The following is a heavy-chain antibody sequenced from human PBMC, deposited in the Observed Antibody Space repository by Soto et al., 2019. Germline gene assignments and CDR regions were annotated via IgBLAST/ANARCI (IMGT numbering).Heavy chain of an antibody. CDR1: RGSINNYY. D-gene: IGHD2-21*01. Sequence: SETLSLTCTVSRGSINNYYWTLIRQLPGKGLEWIGYVSYSGRTNYNPSLKSRVNMFVDKSKNQFSLNLTSVTAADKAVYYCARLQYTGVTAMDVWAQGTMVTDS. CDR2: VSYSGRT. V-gene: IGHV4-59*03. J-gene: IGHJ3*01. CDR3: ARLQYTGVTAMDV.